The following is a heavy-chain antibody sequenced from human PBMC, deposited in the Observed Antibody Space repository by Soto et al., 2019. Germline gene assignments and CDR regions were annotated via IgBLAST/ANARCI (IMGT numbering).Heavy chain of an antibody. Sequence: EVQLVESGGGLVQPGGSLRLSCAASGFTFSSYDMHWVRQATGKGLEWVSAIGTAGDTYYPGSVKGRFTISRENAKNSLYLQMNSLRAEDTAVYYCARGLPRIGAAAGTQFSNYFDYWGQGTLVTVSS. CDR3: ARGLPRIGAAAGTQFSNYFDY. D-gene: IGHD6-13*01. CDR2: IGTAGDT. V-gene: IGHV3-13*01. J-gene: IGHJ4*02. CDR1: GFTFSSYD.